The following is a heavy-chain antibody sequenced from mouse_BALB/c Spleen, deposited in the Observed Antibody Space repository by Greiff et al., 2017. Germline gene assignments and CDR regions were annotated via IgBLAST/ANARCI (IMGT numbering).Heavy chain of an antibody. Sequence: EVQLLQSGPELVKPGASVKMSCKASGYTFTSYVMHWVKQKPGQGLEWIGYINPYNDGTKYNEKFKGQATLTSDKSSSTAYMELSSLTSEDSAVYYCARSSYGNYAWYFDVWGAGTTVTVSS. D-gene: IGHD2-1*01. CDR1: GYTFTSYV. J-gene: IGHJ1*01. CDR3: ARSSYGNYAWYFDV. CDR2: INPYNDGT. V-gene: IGHV1-14*01.